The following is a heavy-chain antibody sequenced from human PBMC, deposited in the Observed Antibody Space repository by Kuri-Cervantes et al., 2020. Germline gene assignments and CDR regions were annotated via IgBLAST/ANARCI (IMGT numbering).Heavy chain of an antibody. CDR1: GYTFTSYG. V-gene: IGHV1-18*01. CDR2: ISAYNGNT. Sequence: ASVKVSCKASGYTFTSYGISWVRQAPGQRLEWMGWISAYNGNTSYAQKLQGRVTMTTDTSTSTAYMELRSLRSDDTAVYYCASSRRRGSGWSSAFDIWGQGTMVTVSS. D-gene: IGHD6-19*01. CDR3: ASSRRRGSGWSSAFDI. J-gene: IGHJ3*02.